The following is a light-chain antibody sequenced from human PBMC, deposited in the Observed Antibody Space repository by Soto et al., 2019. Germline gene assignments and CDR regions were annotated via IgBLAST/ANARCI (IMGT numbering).Light chain of an antibody. Sequence: EIVLTQSPGTLSLSPGERATLSCRASQSVSSSYLAWYQQKPGQAPRLLIYDASNRATGIPARFSGSGSGTDFTLTIISLEPEDFAVYYCQQRSNFITVGQGTRREIK. CDR3: QQRSNFIT. CDR1: QSVSSSY. V-gene: IGKV3-11*01. CDR2: DAS. J-gene: IGKJ5*01.